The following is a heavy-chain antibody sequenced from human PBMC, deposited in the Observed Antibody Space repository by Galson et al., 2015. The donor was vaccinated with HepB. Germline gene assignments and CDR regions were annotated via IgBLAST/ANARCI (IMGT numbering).Heavy chain of an antibody. CDR3: ATGYSGYDELYY. CDR1: GFTVSSNY. V-gene: IGHV3-53*01. D-gene: IGHD5-12*01. CDR2: FYSGGST. J-gene: IGHJ4*02. Sequence: SLRLSCAASGFTVSSNYMSWVRQAPGKGLEWVSVFYSGGSTYYADSVKGRFTISRDNSKNTLYLQMNSLKPEDTAVYYCATGYSGYDELYYWGQGTLVTVSS.